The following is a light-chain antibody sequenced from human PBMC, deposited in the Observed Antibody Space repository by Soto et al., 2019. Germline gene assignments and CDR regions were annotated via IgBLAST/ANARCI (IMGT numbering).Light chain of an antibody. J-gene: IGKJ2*01. CDR3: QQSDTFPYT. CDR2: GAS. Sequence: DLQMTQSPSSVSASVGDRVSITCRASQGISTWLAWYQQKPGNPPKLLIYGASTLLSGVPSRFSGSGSGTDFTLTISSLEPEDFATYYCQQSDTFPYTFGQGTTLDI. V-gene: IGKV1-12*01. CDR1: QGISTW.